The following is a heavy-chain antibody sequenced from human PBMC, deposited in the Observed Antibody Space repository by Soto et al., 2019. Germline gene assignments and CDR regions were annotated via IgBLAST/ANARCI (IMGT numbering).Heavy chain of an antibody. CDR1: GYSISSGYY. V-gene: IGHV4-38-2*02. J-gene: IGHJ4*02. CDR2: IYHSGNT. CDR3: ARDAVAGTYHFDY. D-gene: IGHD6-19*01. Sequence: SETLSLTCAVSGYSISSGYYWGWIRQPPGKGLEWIGSIYHSGNTYYNPSLKSRVTISVDTSKNQFSLKLSSVTAADTAVYYCARDAVAGTYHFDYWGQGTLVTVSS.